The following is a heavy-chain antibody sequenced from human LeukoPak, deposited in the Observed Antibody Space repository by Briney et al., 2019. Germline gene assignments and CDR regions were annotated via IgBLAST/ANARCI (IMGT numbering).Heavy chain of an antibody. Sequence: PSETLSLTCAVYGGSFSGYYWSWIRQPPGKGLEWIGEINHSGSTYYNPSLKSRVTISVDTSKNQFSLKLSSVTAADTAVYYCARSPWIQLWLPFDYWGQGTLVTVSS. CDR1: GGSFSGYY. CDR3: ARSPWIQLWLPFDY. J-gene: IGHJ4*02. V-gene: IGHV4-34*01. CDR2: INHSGST. D-gene: IGHD5-18*01.